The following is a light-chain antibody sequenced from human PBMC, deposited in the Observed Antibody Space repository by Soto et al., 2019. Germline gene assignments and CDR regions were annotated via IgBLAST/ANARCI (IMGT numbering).Light chain of an antibody. Sequence: QSVLTQPASVSGSPGQSITISCTGTSSDVGFYNYVSWYQQHPGKAPKLMIYEVSNRPSGVSNRFSGSKSGNTASLTISGLQAEDEADYYCSSYTTSSTLVFGTGTKVT. CDR1: SSDVGFYNY. V-gene: IGLV2-14*01. CDR2: EVS. CDR3: SSYTTSSTLV. J-gene: IGLJ1*01.